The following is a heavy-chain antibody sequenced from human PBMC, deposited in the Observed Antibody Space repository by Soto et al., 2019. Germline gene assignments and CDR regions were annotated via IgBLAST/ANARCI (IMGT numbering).Heavy chain of an antibody. CDR1: GGSISSYY. D-gene: IGHD3-10*01. J-gene: IGHJ4*02. Sequence: SETLSLTCTVSGGSISSYYWSWIRQPPGKGLEWIGYIYYSGSTNYNPSLKSRVTISVDTSKNQFSQKLSSVTAADTAVYYCARESMVRGVDYWGQGTLVTVSS. CDR3: ARESMVRGVDY. V-gene: IGHV4-59*01. CDR2: IYYSGST.